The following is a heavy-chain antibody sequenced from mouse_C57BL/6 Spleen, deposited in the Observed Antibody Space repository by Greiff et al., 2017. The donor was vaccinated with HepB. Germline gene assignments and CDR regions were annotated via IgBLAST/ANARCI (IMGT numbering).Heavy chain of an antibody. CDR2: INYDGSST. V-gene: IGHV5-16*01. CDR3: AREYDYDVGYFDY. J-gene: IGHJ2*01. Sequence: EVKLMESEGGLVQPGSSMKLSCTASGFTFSDYYMAWVRQVPEKGLEWVANINYDGSSTYYLDSLKSRFIISRDNAKNILYLQMSSLKSEDTATYNCAREYDYDVGYFDYWGQGTTLTVSS. CDR1: GFTFSDYY. D-gene: IGHD2-4*01.